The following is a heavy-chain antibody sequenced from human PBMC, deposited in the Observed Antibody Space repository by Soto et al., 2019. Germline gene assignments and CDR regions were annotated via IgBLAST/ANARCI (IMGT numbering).Heavy chain of an antibody. V-gene: IGHV3-11*01. J-gene: IGHJ5*01. Sequence: PGGSLSLSCAAYGFTFSDNYMRWIRPAPGQGLEWVSYISSSGTTIYYADSVKGRFTISRDNAKNSLYLQMDSLRAEDTAVYYCVRAPYGFTSWFASWGQGTLVTVSS. D-gene: IGHD3-10*01. CDR2: ISSSGTTI. CDR3: VRAPYGFTSWFAS. CDR1: GFTFSDNY.